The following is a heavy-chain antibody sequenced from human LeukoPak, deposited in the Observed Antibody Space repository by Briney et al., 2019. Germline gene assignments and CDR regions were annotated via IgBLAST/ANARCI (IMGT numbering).Heavy chain of an antibody. CDR1: GYTFTSYA. V-gene: IGHV7-4-1*02. J-gene: IGHJ4*02. D-gene: IGHD3-22*01. Sequence: ASVKVSCKASGYTFTSYAMNWVRQAPGQGLEWMGWINTNTGNPTYAQGFTGRFVFSLDTSVSTAYLQISSLKAEDTAVYYCAREMFPYYYDSSGYSGNDYWGQGTLVTVSS. CDR3: AREMFPYYYDSSGYSGNDY. CDR2: INTNTGNP.